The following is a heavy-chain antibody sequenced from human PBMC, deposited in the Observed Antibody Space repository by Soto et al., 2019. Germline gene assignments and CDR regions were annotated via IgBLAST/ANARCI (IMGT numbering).Heavy chain of an antibody. J-gene: IGHJ5*02. CDR3: ARLRIATNNYKWFDP. CDR1: GAALNSGNYY. V-gene: IGHV4-31*03. D-gene: IGHD2-21*01. CDR2: IYVTGAV. Sequence: PSETLSLTCSVSGAALNSGNYYWSWIRQVPGKGLEWIGHIYVTGAVDYNPSLRDRITISQDTSERQFSLNLGLVTAADTAVYYCARLRIATNNYKWFDPWGQGTLVTVLL.